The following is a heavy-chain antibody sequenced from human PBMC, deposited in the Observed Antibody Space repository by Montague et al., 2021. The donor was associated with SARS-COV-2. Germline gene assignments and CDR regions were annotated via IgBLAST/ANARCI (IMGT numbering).Heavy chain of an antibody. Sequence: SETLSLTCTVSGDSVSGDSYYRIWIRPPPGQELEWIAYNYDSANTNTKYNRPLESRVSMSEDKSTKKFSLKPTSVTVADSATKYFASGQVTAFAILVVFPAAGDLDSWGRGTTVTVSS. D-gene: IGHD3-16*01. CDR1: GDSVSGDSYY. CDR2: NYDSANTNT. J-gene: IGHJ6*02. V-gene: IGHV4-61*01. CDR3: ASGQVTAFAILVVFPAAGDLDS.